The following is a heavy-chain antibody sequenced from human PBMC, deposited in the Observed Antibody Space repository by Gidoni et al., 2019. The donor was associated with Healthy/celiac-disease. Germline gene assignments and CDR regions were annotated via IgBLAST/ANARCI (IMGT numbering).Heavy chain of an antibody. J-gene: IGHJ3*02. V-gene: IGHV4-30-2*01. CDR3: ATSSGYYADAFDI. CDR1: GGSTSSGGYS. Sequence: QLQLQESGSGLVKPSQTLSLTCAVSGGSTSSGGYSWSWIRQPPGKGLEWIGYIYPSGSTYYNPSLKSRVTISVDRSKNQFSLKLSSVTAADTAVYYCATSSGYYADAFDIWGQGTMVTVSS. CDR2: IYPSGST. D-gene: IGHD3-22*01.